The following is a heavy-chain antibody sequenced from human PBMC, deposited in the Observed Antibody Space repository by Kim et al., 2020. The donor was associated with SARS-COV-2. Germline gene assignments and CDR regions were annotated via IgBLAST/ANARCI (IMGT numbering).Heavy chain of an antibody. V-gene: IGHV1-69*01. Sequence: AQKFQGRVTITADESTSTAYMELSSLGSEDTAVYYCARAHFDWLFVPFDYWGQGTLVTVSS. J-gene: IGHJ4*02. D-gene: IGHD3-9*01. CDR3: ARAHFDWLFVPFDY.